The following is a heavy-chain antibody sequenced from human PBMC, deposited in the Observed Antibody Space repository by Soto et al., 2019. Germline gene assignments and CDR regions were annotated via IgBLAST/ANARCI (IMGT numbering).Heavy chain of an antibody. V-gene: IGHV1-69*13. Sequence: SVKVSCKASGGTFSSYAISWVRQPPGQGLEWMGGIIPIFGTANYAQKFQGRVTITADESTSTAYMELSSLRSEDTAVYYCAGGHCGGDCYHFQHWGQGTLVTVSS. J-gene: IGHJ1*01. CDR1: GGTFSSYA. CDR2: IIPIFGTA. CDR3: AGGHCGGDCYHFQH. D-gene: IGHD2-21*02.